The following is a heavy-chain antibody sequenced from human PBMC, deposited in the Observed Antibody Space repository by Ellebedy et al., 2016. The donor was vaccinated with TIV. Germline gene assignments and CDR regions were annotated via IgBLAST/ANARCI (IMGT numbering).Heavy chain of an antibody. CDR1: GDSISSSTYY. Sequence: SETLSLTCSVSGDSISSSTYYWGWIRQPPGKGLEWIGTIYSTGSTYYNPSLPSRVTISVDTSKNQFSLNLRSVTAADTAMYYCARNRVIFTFEKSCFDLWGRGTLVTVSS. D-gene: IGHD3-16*01. CDR3: ARNRVIFTFEKSCFDL. V-gene: IGHV4-39*01. CDR2: IYSTGST. J-gene: IGHJ2*01.